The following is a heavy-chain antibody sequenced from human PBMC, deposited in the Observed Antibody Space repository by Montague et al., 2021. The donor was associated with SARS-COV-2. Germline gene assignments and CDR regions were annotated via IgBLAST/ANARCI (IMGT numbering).Heavy chain of an antibody. CDR3: ARGGGRLQYSYYYGMDV. V-gene: IGHV4-59*01. Sequence: SETLSLTCSVSGGSMINNYWSWIRQPPGKGLEWMGYIYYTGSTDYNPSLSSRAPLSIDTSKNEFSLKLTSVTAADTAVYYCARGGGRLQYSYYYGMDVWGQGTTVTVSS. D-gene: IGHD5-12*01. CDR1: GGSMINNY. CDR2: IYYTGST. J-gene: IGHJ6*02.